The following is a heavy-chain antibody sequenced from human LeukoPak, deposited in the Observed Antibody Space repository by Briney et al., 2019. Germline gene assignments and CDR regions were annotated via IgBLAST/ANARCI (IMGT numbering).Heavy chain of an antibody. D-gene: IGHD3-10*01. CDR1: GFTFSSYW. Sequence: GGSLRLSCAASGFTFSSYWMSWVRQAPGKGLEWVAVISSDGGTKCYADSVKGRFTLSRDNSRNTLDLQMNSLGPEDTAVYYCAKEYDSGGYGAYFDYWGQGTLVTVSS. CDR2: ISSDGGTK. CDR3: AKEYDSGGYGAYFDY. V-gene: IGHV3-30*18. J-gene: IGHJ4*02.